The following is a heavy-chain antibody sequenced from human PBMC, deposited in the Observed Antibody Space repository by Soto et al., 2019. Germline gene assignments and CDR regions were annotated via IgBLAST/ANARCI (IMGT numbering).Heavy chain of an antibody. D-gene: IGHD2-2*01. CDR1: GFSFSTYG. CDR2: TWYDGNDK. V-gene: IGHV3-33*01. J-gene: IGHJ4*02. Sequence: QVHLVESGGGVVQPGRSLRLSCAASGFSFSTYGMHWVRQAPGKGLEWVAVTWYDGNDKYYADSVKGRFTISRVNSKNTLYLQMNSLGAEDTAVYYCATAAAGNSPFNYWGQGTLVTVSS. CDR3: ATAAAGNSPFNY.